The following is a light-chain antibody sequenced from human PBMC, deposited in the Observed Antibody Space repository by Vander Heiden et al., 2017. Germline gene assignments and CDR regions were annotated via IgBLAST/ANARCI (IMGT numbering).Light chain of an antibody. CDR3: AAWDDSLSGPGV. V-gene: IGLV1-47*01. CDR2: RNN. J-gene: IGLJ2*01. CDR1: SSNIGSNY. Sequence: QSVLPQPPSASGTPGQRATIPCSGSSSNIGSNYVYGDQQLPGTAPKLLIYRNNQRPSGVPDRFSGSKSGTSASLAISGLRSEDEADYYCAAWDDSLSGPGVFGGGTKLTVL.